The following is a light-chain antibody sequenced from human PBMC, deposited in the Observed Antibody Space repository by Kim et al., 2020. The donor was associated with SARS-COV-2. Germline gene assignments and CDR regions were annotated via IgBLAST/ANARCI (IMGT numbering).Light chain of an antibody. CDR2: SNK. J-gene: IGLJ3*02. CDR3: AAWDESLNGPV. Sequence: GHRLTNPCSGSSPNFGSNTVNGTQQLPGMAPKLLILSNKQRPSGVPDRFSGSKSGTSASLAISGLQSEDEADYYCAAWDESLNGPVFGGGTKLTVL. CDR1: SPNFGSNT. V-gene: IGLV1-44*01.